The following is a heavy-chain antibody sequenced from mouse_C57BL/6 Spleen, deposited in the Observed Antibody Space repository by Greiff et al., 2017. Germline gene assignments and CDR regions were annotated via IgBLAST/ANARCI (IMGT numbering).Heavy chain of an antibody. J-gene: IGHJ4*01. Sequence: QVQLQQSGAELARPGASVKLSCKASGYTFTSYGISWVKQRTGQGLEWIGEIYPRSGNTYYNEKFKGKATLTADKSSSTAYMELRSLTSEDSAVYFCARWDGNYPYYAMDYWGQGTSVTVSS. CDR1: GYTFTSYG. CDR3: ARWDGNYPYYAMDY. CDR2: IYPRSGNT. D-gene: IGHD2-1*01. V-gene: IGHV1-81*01.